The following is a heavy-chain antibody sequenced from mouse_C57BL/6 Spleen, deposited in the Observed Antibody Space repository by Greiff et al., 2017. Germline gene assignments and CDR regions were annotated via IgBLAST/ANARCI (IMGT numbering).Heavy chain of an antibody. CDR1: GFSLTSYG. D-gene: IGHD1-1*02. V-gene: IGHV2-2*01. J-gene: IGHJ3*01. Sequence: QVQLKESGPGLVQPSQSLSITCTVSGFSLTSYGVHWVRQSPGKGLEWLGVIWSGGSTDYNAAFISRLGISKDNSKSRVFFKMNSLQADDTAIYYCARGLVGLAYWGQGTLVTVSA. CDR3: ARGLVGLAY. CDR2: IWSGGST.